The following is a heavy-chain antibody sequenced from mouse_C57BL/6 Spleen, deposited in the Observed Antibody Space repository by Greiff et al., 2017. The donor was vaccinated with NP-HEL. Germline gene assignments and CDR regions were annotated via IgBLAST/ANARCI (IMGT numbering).Heavy chain of an antibody. CDR2: IYPGSGST. Sequence: QVQLQQPGAELVKPGASVKMSCKASGYTFTSYWITWVKQRPGQGLEWIGDIYPGSGSTNYNEKFKSKATLTVDTSSSTAYMQLSSLTSEDSAVYYCARDDPLYYGSSLRAMDYWGQGTSVTVSS. V-gene: IGHV1-55*01. CDR1: GYTFTSYW. J-gene: IGHJ4*01. CDR3: ARDDPLYYGSSLRAMDY. D-gene: IGHD1-1*01.